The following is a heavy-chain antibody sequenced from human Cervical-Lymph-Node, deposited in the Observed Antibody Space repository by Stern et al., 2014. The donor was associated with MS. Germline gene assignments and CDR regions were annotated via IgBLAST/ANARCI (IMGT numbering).Heavy chain of an antibody. V-gene: IGHV1-69*09. CDR2: IIPILGIA. CDR3: ASEKGGVMVDY. Sequence: VQLVESGAEVKKPGSSVKVSCKASGGTFSSYTISWVRQAPGQGLEWMGRIIPILGIANYAQKFQGRVTITADKSTSTAYMELSSLRSEDTAVYYCASEKGGVMVDYWGQGTLVTVSS. CDR1: GGTFSSYT. J-gene: IGHJ4*02. D-gene: IGHD3-16*01.